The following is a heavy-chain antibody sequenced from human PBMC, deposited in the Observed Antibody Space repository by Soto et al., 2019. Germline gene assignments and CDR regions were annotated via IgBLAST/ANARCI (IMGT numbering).Heavy chain of an antibody. J-gene: IGHJ5*02. CDR3: ARGIEGGSYSYNWFDP. CDR2: TYYRYKWYN. CDR1: GDSVSSNSAA. Sequence: SQTLSLTCAISGDSVSSNSAAWNWIRQSPSRGLEWLGRTYYRYKWYNDYAVSVKSRITINPDTSKNQLSLQLKSVTPEDTAVYYCARGIEGGSYSYNWFDPWGQGTLVTVSS. V-gene: IGHV6-1*01. D-gene: IGHD1-26*01.